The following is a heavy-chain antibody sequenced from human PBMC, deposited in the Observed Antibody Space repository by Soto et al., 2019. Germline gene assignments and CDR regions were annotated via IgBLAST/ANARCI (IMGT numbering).Heavy chain of an antibody. CDR1: GFRFSSYS. CDR3: ATMNGYFEY. Sequence: PGGSLRLSYADSGFRFSSYSMSWVRQTPGKGLEWVAAITATGDRTYYADSVTGRFTISRDNSKKTHYLQMTSLRAEDTAMYYCATMNGYFEYWGQGTPVTSPQ. CDR2: ITATGDRT. J-gene: IGHJ4*02. V-gene: IGHV3-23*01. D-gene: IGHD3-22*01.